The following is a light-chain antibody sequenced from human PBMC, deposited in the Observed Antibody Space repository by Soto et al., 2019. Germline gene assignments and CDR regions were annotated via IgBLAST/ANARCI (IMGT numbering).Light chain of an antibody. V-gene: IGKV3-15*01. CDR3: QQYNKWPPV. J-gene: IGKJ3*01. CDR1: QSVSRN. Sequence: EIVMTQSPATLSVSPGDRATLSCRASQSVSRNLAWYQQKRGQAPRLLIYGVSTRATGIPVRFSGSGSGTEFTLTISSLQSEDSAVYYCQQYNKWPPVFGPGTKVDIK. CDR2: GVS.